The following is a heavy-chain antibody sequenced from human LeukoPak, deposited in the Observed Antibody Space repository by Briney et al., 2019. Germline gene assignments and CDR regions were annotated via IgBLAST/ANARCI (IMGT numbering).Heavy chain of an antibody. CDR3: ASSEVVVPAAILGPFDY. V-gene: IGHV4-61*01. CDR2: INYSGST. J-gene: IGHJ4*02. D-gene: IGHD2-2*02. Sequence: SETLSLTCAVSGGSVSSGSYYWSWIRQPPGKGLEGFGYINYSGSTNYNPSLKSRVTISVDTPKIQFALKLSSLTAADTAVYYCASSEVVVPAAILGPFDYWGQGTLVTVSS. CDR1: GGSVSSGSYY.